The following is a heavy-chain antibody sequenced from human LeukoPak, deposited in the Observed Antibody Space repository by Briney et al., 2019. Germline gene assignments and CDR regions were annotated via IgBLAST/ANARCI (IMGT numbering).Heavy chain of an antibody. CDR1: GYTFTGYY. D-gene: IGHD5-12*01. V-gene: IGHV1-2*02. J-gene: IGHJ4*02. CDR3: ARQRGTYDLPDY. Sequence: ASVKVSCKASGYTFTGYYMHWVRQAPGQGLGWMGWINPNSGGTNYAQKFQGRVTMTRDTSISTAYMELSRLRSDDTAVYYCARQRGTYDLPDYWGQGTLVTVSS. CDR2: INPNSGGT.